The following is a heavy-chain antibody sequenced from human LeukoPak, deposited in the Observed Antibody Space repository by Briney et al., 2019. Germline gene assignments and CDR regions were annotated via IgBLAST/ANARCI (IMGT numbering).Heavy chain of an antibody. CDR3: ARDPYSGNYGGYYYYYMDV. Sequence: GGSLRLSCAASGFTFSSYNMNWVRQAPGKGLEWVSSITSSSSYIYYADSVKGRFTISRDNAKNSLYLQMDSLRVEDTAEYYCARDPYSGNYGGYYYYYMDVWGKGTTVTVSS. D-gene: IGHD1-26*01. J-gene: IGHJ6*03. CDR1: GFTFSSYN. CDR2: ITSSSSYI. V-gene: IGHV3-21*06.